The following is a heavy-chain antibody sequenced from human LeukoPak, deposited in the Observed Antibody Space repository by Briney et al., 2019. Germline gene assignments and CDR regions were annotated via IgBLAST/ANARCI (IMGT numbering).Heavy chain of an antibody. V-gene: IGHV1-2*02. CDR3: ARDGPYGSSTSCFLFDP. CDR2: VIPNSGGT. J-gene: IGHJ5*02. D-gene: IGHD2-2*01. CDR1: GYTFTGYY. Sequence: GASVKLSCKASGYTFTGYYMHWVRQAPGQGLEWMGWVIPNSGGTNYAHKFQGRVTMSRDTSISTVDMEMSRLRSDDTAVLYWARDGPYGSSTSCFLFDPGGQGTLVTVSS.